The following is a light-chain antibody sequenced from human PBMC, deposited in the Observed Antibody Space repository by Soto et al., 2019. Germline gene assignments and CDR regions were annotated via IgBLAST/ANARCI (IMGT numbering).Light chain of an antibody. Sequence: DIQMTQSPSTLSASVGDRVTITCRASQSISSWLAWYQQKPGKAPKLLIYKASTLESGVPSRFSGSGSGTEFTLTISSLQPDDFATYYCQLYNSDSQTFGQGTKVEIK. CDR1: QSISSW. CDR2: KAS. V-gene: IGKV1-5*03. CDR3: QLYNSDSQT. J-gene: IGKJ1*01.